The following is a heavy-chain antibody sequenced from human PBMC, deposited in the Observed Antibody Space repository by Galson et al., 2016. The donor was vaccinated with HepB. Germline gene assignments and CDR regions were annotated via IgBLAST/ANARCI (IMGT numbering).Heavy chain of an antibody. CDR3: ARVGDYTDYRLDY. CDR1: GFTFSSYG. J-gene: IGHJ4*02. CDR2: IWFDGRKK. V-gene: IGHV3-33*01. D-gene: IGHD4-17*01. Sequence: SLRLSCAASGFTFSSYGMHWVRQAPGKGLERVAVIWFDGRKKYYADSLKGRFTISRDNSKHTLDPQMNSLGAEDTAVYYGARVGDYTDYRLDYGGQRTLSPSPQ.